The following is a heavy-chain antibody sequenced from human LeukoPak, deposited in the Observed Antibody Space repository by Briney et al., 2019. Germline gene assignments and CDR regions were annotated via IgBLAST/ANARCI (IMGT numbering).Heavy chain of an antibody. CDR1: GGSISSSNW. CDR2: IYHSGST. CDR3: ARGRGYYGSGSYYKQYNWFDP. Sequence: SETLSLTCAVSGGSISSSNWWSWVRQPPGKGLEWIGEIYHSGSTNYNPSLKSRVTISVDKSKNQFSLKLSSVTAADTAVYYCARGRGYYGSGSYYKQYNWFDPWGQGTLVTVSS. V-gene: IGHV4-4*02. J-gene: IGHJ5*02. D-gene: IGHD3-10*01.